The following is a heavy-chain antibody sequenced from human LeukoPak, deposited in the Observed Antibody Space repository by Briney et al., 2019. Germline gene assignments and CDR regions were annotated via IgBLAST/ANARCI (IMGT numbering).Heavy chain of an antibody. Sequence: SETLSLTCTVSGGSISSGGYYWSWIRQHPGKGLEWIGYIYYSGSTNYNPSLKSRVTISVDTSKNQFSLKLSSVTAADTAVYYCARDQPGGDYFDYWGQGTLVTVSS. CDR1: GGSISSGGYY. CDR2: IYYSGST. D-gene: IGHD1-14*01. CDR3: ARDQPGGDYFDY. V-gene: IGHV4-61*08. J-gene: IGHJ4*02.